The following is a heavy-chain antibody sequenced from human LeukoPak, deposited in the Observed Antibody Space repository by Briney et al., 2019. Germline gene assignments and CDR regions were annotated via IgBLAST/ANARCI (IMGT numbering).Heavy chain of an antibody. J-gene: IGHJ4*02. Sequence: QPGGSLRLSCAASGFTFSSYAMSWVRQAPGKGLEWVSAISGSGGSTYYADSVKGRFTISRDNSKNTLYLQMNSLRAEDTAVYYCAKGRVFGSGWVSDYFDYWGQGTLVTVSS. CDR3: AKGRVFGSGWVSDYFDY. D-gene: IGHD6-19*01. V-gene: IGHV3-23*01. CDR1: GFTFSSYA. CDR2: ISGSGGST.